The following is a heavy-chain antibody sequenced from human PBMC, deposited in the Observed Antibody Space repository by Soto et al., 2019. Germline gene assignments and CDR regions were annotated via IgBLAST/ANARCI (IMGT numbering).Heavy chain of an antibody. CDR3: ARDGYDFWSGKKSFDY. Sequence: GASVKVSCKASGYTFTSYGISWVRQAPGQGLEWMGWISAYNGNTNYAQKLQGRVTMTTDTSTSTAYMELRSLRSDDTAMYYCARDGYDFWSGKKSFDYWGQGTLVTVSS. D-gene: IGHD3-3*01. J-gene: IGHJ4*02. CDR2: ISAYNGNT. CDR1: GYTFTSYG. V-gene: IGHV1-18*01.